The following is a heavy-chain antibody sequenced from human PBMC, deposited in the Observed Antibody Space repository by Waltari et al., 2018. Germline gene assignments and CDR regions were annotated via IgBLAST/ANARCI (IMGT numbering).Heavy chain of an antibody. D-gene: IGHD6-6*01. V-gene: IGHV1-18*01. CDR1: GYTFTSYG. J-gene: IGHJ6*03. Sequence: QVQLVQSGAEVKKPGASVKVSCKASGYTFTSYGISWVRQAPGQGLEWMGWIGAYNGNTNYAQKLQGRVTMTPDTSTSTAYMELRSLRSDDTAVYYCAREGSYSSSSDSYYYYYMDVWGKGTTVTVSS. CDR2: IGAYNGNT. CDR3: AREGSYSSSSDSYYYYYMDV.